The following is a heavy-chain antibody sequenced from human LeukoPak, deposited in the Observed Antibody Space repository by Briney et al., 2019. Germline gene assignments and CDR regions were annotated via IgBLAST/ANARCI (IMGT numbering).Heavy chain of an antibody. V-gene: IGHV1-18*01. Sequence: ASVKVSCKASGYTFTSYGISWVRQAPGQGLEWMGWISAYNGNTNYTQKLQGRVTMTTDTSTSTAYMELRSLRSDDTAVYYCARESDYPYYYYGMDVWGQGTTVTVSS. J-gene: IGHJ6*02. CDR3: ARESDYPYYYYGMDV. CDR2: ISAYNGNT. D-gene: IGHD4-17*01. CDR1: GYTFTSYG.